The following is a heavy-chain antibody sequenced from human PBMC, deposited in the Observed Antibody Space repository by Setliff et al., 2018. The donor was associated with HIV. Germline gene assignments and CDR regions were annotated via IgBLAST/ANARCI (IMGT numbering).Heavy chain of an antibody. CDR3: ARDIGIAAAGDAFDI. Sequence: ASVKVSCKASGYTFTRYFMHCVRQAPGQGLEWMGGIIPIFGTANYAQKFQGRVTITTDESTSTAYMELSSLRSEDTAVYYCARDIGIAAAGDAFDIWGQGTMVTVSS. CDR2: IIPIFGTA. V-gene: IGHV1-69*05. D-gene: IGHD6-13*01. CDR1: GYTFTRYF. J-gene: IGHJ3*02.